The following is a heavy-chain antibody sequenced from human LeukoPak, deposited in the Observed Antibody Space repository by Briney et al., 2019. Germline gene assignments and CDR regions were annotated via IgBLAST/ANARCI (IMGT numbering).Heavy chain of an antibody. D-gene: IGHD3-10*01. CDR3: ARVGHGSGSYYNPNTNPFDY. CDR2: MNPKSGNT. CDR1: GYTFTRYD. J-gene: IGHJ4*02. Sequence: GASVKVSCKASGYTFTRYDINWVRQATGQGLEWMGWMNPKSGNTGHAQKFQGRVTITRDTSASTAYMELSSLRSEDTAVYYCARVGHGSGSYYNPNTNPFDYWGQGTLVTVSS. V-gene: IGHV1-8*03.